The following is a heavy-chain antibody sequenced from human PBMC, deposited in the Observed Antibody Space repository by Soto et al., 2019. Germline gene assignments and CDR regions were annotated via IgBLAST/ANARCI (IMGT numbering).Heavy chain of an antibody. CDR3: PSVLELHYYYGIDV. V-gene: IGHV1-69*12. Sequence: QVQLVQSGAEVKKPGSSVKVSCKASGGTFSSYAISWVRQAPGQGLERMGGIIPIFGTANYGKKFQGRVTITADASTSTAYMELSSLRSEDTAVYYCPSVLELHYYYGIDVWGQGTTVTVSS. CDR2: IIPIFGTA. J-gene: IGHJ6*02. CDR1: GGTFSSYA. D-gene: IGHD1-7*01.